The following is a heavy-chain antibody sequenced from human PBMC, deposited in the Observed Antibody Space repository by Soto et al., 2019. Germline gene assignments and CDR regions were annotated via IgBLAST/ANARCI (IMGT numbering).Heavy chain of an antibody. CDR2: IIPIFGTA. CDR3: ARMPGFGGYYYYGMDV. J-gene: IGHJ6*02. CDR1: GGTFSSYA. V-gene: IGHV1-69*13. Sequence: ASVKVSCKASGGTFSSYAISWVRQAPGQGLEWMGGIIPIFGTANYAQKFQGRVTITADESTSTAYMELSSLRSEDTAVYYCARMPGFGGYYYYGMDVWGQGTTVTVSS. D-gene: IGHD3-16*01.